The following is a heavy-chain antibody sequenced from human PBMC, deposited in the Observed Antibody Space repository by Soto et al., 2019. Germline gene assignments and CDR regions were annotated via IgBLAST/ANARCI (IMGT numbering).Heavy chain of an antibody. CDR2: IYYSGST. J-gene: IGHJ6*03. D-gene: IGHD2-2*01. CDR1: GGSISSYY. Sequence: QVQLQESGPGLVKPSETLSLTCTVSGGSISSYYWGWIRQPPGKGLEWIGYIYYSGSTNYNPSLKSRVTISVDTSKNQFSLKLSSVTAADTAVYYCARGESSYYYYYMDVWGKGTTVTVSS. CDR3: ARGESSYYYYYMDV. V-gene: IGHV4-59*01.